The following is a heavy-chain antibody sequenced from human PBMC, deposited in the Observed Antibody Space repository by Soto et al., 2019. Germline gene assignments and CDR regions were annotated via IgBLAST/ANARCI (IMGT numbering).Heavy chain of an antibody. Sequence: QVQLQQWGAGLLKPSETLSLTCAVYGGSFSGYYWSWIRQPPGKGLEWIGEINHSGSTNYNPSLKNRVTISVDTSQNQFPLKLRSVTAAATAVYYCARGGIVVVPAATWFDPWGQGTLVTVSS. V-gene: IGHV4-34*01. CDR2: INHSGST. J-gene: IGHJ5*02. D-gene: IGHD2-2*01. CDR3: ARGGIVVVPAATWFDP. CDR1: GGSFSGYY.